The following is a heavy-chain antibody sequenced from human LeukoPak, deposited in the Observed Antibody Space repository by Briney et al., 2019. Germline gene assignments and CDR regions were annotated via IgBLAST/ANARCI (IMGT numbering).Heavy chain of an antibody. Sequence: SQTLSLTCTVSGGSISSGSYYWSWIRQPAGKGLEWIGRIYTSGSTNYNPSLKSRVTISVDTSKNQFSLKLSSVTAADTAAYYCARALGGYPANFDYWGQGTLVTVSS. CDR2: IYTSGST. CDR1: GGSISSGSYY. D-gene: IGHD1-26*01. J-gene: IGHJ4*02. V-gene: IGHV4-61*02. CDR3: ARALGGYPANFDY.